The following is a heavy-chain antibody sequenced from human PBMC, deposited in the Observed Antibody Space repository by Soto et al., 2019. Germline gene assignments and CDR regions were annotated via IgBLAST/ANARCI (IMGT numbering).Heavy chain of an antibody. V-gene: IGHV1-3*01. CDR2: IIAGNGNT. CDR3: ASASHGLRWLDY. Sequence: QVHLVQSGSEVKKPGASVRLSCKASGYTFSNFAIHWVRQAPGQRLEWMGWIIAGNGNTTISEKCQGRVTVSSDTAATTAYMDLRSLAAEDTAVYSCASASHGLRWLDYWGQGTLVTVSS. CDR1: GYTFSNFA. J-gene: IGHJ4*02. D-gene: IGHD4-17*01.